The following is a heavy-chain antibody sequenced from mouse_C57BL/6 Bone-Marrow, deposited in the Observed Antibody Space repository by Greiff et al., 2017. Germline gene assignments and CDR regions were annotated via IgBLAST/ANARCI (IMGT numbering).Heavy chain of an antibody. CDR2: IGPGSGST. Sequence: QVQLKQSGAELVKPGASVKISCKASGYTFTDYYINWVKQRPGQGLEWIGKIGPGSGSTYYNEKFKGKATLTADKSSSTAYMQLSSLTSEDSAVYFCAKIPTYDGYSSYYAMDYWGQGTSVTVSS. V-gene: IGHV1-77*01. D-gene: IGHD2-3*01. CDR1: GYTFTDYY. J-gene: IGHJ4*01. CDR3: AKIPTYDGYSSYYAMDY.